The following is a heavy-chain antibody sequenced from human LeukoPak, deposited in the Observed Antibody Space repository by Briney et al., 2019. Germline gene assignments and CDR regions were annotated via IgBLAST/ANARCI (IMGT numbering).Heavy chain of an antibody. J-gene: IGHJ4*02. CDR1: GFTFSSYS. Sequence: GGSLRLSCAASGFTFSSYSMNWVRQAPGKGLEWVSSISSSSSYIYYADSVKGRSTISRDNAKNSLYLQMNSLRAEDTAVYYCASASGPYYDILTGYYTRTRNDYWGQGTLVTVSS. CDR3: ASASGPYYDILTGYYTRTRNDY. V-gene: IGHV3-21*01. D-gene: IGHD3-9*01. CDR2: ISSSSSYI.